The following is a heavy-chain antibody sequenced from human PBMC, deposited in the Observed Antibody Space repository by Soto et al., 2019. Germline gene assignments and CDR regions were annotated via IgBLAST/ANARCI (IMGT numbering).Heavy chain of an antibody. Sequence: EVQLVESGGGLVQPGGSLRLSCAASGFTFSSYWMSWVRQAPGKGLEWVANIKQDGSEKYYVDSVKGRFTISRDNAKNSLYLQMNSLRADDTAVYYGARQTGYSSGWYEVYFDYWGQGTLVTVSS. D-gene: IGHD6-19*01. CDR1: GFTFSSYW. V-gene: IGHV3-7*03. CDR3: ARQTGYSSGWYEVYFDY. J-gene: IGHJ4*02. CDR2: IKQDGSEK.